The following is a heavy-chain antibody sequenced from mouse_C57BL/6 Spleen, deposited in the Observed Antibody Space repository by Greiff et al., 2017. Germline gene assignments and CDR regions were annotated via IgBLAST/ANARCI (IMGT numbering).Heavy chain of an antibody. CDR3: ARAGYYGNSYAFDY. J-gene: IGHJ2*01. CDR2: IDPSDSET. CDR1: GYTFTSYW. Sequence: QVQLQQPGAELVRPGSSVKLSCKASGYTFTSYWMHWVKQRPIQGLEWIGNIDPSDSETHYNQKFKDKATLTVDKSSSTAYMQLSSLTSEDSAVYYGARAGYYGNSYAFDYWGQGTTLTVSS. V-gene: IGHV1-52*01. D-gene: IGHD2-1*01.